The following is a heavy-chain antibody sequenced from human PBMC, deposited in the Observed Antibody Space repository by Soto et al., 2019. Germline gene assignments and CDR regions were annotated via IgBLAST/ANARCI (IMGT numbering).Heavy chain of an antibody. CDR2: ISYDGSNK. D-gene: IGHD2-2*01. V-gene: IGHV3-30*18. CDR3: AKERYCSSSSCAREDYYYYGMDV. CDR1: GFTFSRYG. Sequence: PGGSLRLSCAASGFTFSRYGMHWVRQAPGKGLEWVAVISYDGSNKYYADSVKGRFTSSRDNSKNTLYLQMNGLRAEDTAVYYCAKERYCSSSSCAREDYYYYGMDVWGQGTTVTVSS. J-gene: IGHJ6*02.